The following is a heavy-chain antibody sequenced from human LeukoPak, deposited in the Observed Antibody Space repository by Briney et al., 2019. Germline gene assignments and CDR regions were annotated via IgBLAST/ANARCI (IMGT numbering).Heavy chain of an antibody. CDR3: ARTYDFWSGYYTIYFDY. Sequence: SETLSLTCTVSGGSISSGGYYWSWIRQPPGKGLEWMGGIYHSWSTYYNPSLKSRVTISVDRSKNQFSLKLSSVAAADTAVYYCARTYDFWSGYYTIYFDYWGQGTLVAVSS. D-gene: IGHD3-3*01. J-gene: IGHJ4*02. CDR2: IYHSWST. V-gene: IGHV4-30-2*01. CDR1: GGSISSGGYY.